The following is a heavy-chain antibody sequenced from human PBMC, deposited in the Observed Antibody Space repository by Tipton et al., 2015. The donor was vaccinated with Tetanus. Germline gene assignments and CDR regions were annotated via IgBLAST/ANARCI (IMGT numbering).Heavy chain of an antibody. D-gene: IGHD3-22*01. V-gene: IGHV4-59*04. Sequence: TLSLTCTVSGGSISSYYWSWIRQPPGKGLEWIGYIYYSGSTYYNPSLKSRVTISVDTSKNQFSLKLSSVTAADTAVYYCARDRGLTTSGGIGMDVWGQGTTVTVAS. CDR3: ARDRGLTTSGGIGMDV. J-gene: IGHJ6*02. CDR2: IYYSGST. CDR1: GGSISSYY.